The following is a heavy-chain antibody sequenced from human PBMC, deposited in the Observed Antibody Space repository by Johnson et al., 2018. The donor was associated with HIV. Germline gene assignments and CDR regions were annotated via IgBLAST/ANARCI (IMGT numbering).Heavy chain of an antibody. CDR2: IKRKIDGGTT. J-gene: IGHJ3*02. CDR3: TTDLAAVGSGAFDI. CDR1: GFTFSSYW. V-gene: IGHV3-15*01. Sequence: VQLVESGGGVVQPGGSLRLSSAASGFTFSSYWMSWVRQAPGKGLEWVGRIKRKIDGGTTDYAAPVKGRFTISRDDSKNTLYLQMNSLKTEDTAVYYCTTDLAAVGSGAFDIWGQGTMVTVSS. D-gene: IGHD6-13*01.